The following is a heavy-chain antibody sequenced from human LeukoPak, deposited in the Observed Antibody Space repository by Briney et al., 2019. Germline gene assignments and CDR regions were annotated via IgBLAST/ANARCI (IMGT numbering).Heavy chain of an antibody. Sequence: GGPLRLPCAPSGLTLRRSAIHWPRHATRKALEWVGRIISKANRYATAYAESVKGRFTISRDDSKNTAYLQMNSLKTEDTAVYYCTRHRDYYDSSGYFSWGQGTLVTVSS. CDR1: GLTLRRSA. CDR3: TRHRDYYDSSGYFS. V-gene: IGHV3-73*01. CDR2: IISKANRYAT. D-gene: IGHD3-22*01. J-gene: IGHJ4*02.